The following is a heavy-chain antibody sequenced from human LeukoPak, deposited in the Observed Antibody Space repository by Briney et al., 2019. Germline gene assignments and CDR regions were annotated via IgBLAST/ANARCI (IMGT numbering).Heavy chain of an antibody. CDR3: AREDFWSGVDY. CDR1: GFTFSSYS. D-gene: IGHD3-3*01. V-gene: IGHV3-48*01. Sequence: GGSLRLSCAASGFTFSSYSMNWVRQAPGKGLEWVSYISSSSSTIYYADSVKGRFTISRDNAKNSLYLQMNSLRAEDTAVYYCAREDFWSGVDYWGQGTLVTVSS. J-gene: IGHJ4*02. CDR2: ISSSSSTI.